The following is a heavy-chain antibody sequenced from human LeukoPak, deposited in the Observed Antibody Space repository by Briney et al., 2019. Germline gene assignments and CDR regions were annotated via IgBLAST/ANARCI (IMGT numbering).Heavy chain of an antibody. CDR1: GFTFSTYS. J-gene: IGHJ4*02. CDR2: ISSRSGTI. D-gene: IGHD4-17*01. CDR3: AKGRTTVTAADY. Sequence: GGSLRLSCAASGFTFSTYSMNWVRQAPGKGLEWVSYISSRSGTIYYADSVKGRFTISRDNVKNSLYLQMNSLRDEDTAVYYCAKGRTTVTAADYWGQGTLVTVSS. V-gene: IGHV3-48*02.